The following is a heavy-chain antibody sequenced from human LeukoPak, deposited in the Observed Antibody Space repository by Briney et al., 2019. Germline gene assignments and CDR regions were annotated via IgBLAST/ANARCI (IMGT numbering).Heavy chain of an antibody. CDR1: GGSLTKYY. J-gene: IGHJ4*02. Sequence: SETLSLTCTVSGGSLTKYYWSWIRQPPGKGLEWIGSIYHSGSTYYNPSLKSRVTISVDTSKNQFSLKLSSVAAADTAVYYCARGGERGYSYGYVYWGQGTLVTVSS. CDR2: IYHSGST. V-gene: IGHV4-38-2*02. CDR3: ARGGERGYSYGYVY. D-gene: IGHD5-18*01.